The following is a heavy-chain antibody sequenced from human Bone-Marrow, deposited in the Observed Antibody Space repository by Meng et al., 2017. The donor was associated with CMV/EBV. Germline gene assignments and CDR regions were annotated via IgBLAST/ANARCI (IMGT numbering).Heavy chain of an antibody. Sequence: GESLKISCTASGFTFGDYAMSWVRQAPGKGLEWVGFIRSKAYGGTTEYAASVKGRFTISRDDSKSIAYLQMNSLKTEDTAVYYCTRDPCSSTSCVIRRETPYYYYYGMDVWGQGTTVTVSS. D-gene: IGHD2-2*01. J-gene: IGHJ6*02. CDR2: IRSKAYGGTT. CDR3: TRDPCSSTSCVIRRETPYYYYYGMDV. CDR1: GFTFGDYA. V-gene: IGHV3-49*04.